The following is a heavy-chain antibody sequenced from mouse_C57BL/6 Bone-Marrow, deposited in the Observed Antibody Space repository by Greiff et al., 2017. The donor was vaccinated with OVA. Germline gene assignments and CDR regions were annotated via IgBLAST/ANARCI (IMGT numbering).Heavy chain of an antibody. V-gene: IGHV1-5*01. D-gene: IGHD1-1*01. CDR3: TREYYYGSSSWFAY. Sequence: VQLQQSGTVLARPGASVKMSCKTSGYTFTSCWMHWVKQRPGQGLEWIGAIYPGNSDTSYNQKFKGKAKLTAVTSASTASMELSSLTNEDSAVFYFTREYYYGSSSWFAYWGQGTLVTVSA. CDR1: GYTFTSCW. J-gene: IGHJ3*01. CDR2: IYPGNSDT.